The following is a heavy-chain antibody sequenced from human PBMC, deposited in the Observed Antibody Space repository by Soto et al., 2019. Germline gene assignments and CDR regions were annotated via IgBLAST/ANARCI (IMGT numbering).Heavy chain of an antibody. V-gene: IGHV3-23*01. CDR1: GFTISSNA. CDR2: ISERGDTT. CDR3: AKDKPGTTSFDY. D-gene: IGHD1-1*01. Sequence: PGGSLRLSCAASGFTISSNAMYWVRQAPGKGLEWVSAISERGDTTHYADSVKGRFTISRDTSKNTLYLQLNTLRADDTAVYYCAKDKPGTTSFDYWGQ. J-gene: IGHJ4*02.